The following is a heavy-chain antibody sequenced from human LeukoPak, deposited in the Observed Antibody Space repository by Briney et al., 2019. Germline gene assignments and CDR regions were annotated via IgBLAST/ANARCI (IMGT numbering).Heavy chain of an antibody. J-gene: IGHJ6*03. CDR2: INPNSGGT. V-gene: IGHV1-2*02. CDR3: ARDQHSSGWYGDYYYYVDV. CDR1: GYTFTGYY. D-gene: IGHD6-19*01. Sequence: EASVKVSCTASGYTFTGYYMHWVRQAPGQGLEWMGWINPNSGGTNYAQKFQGRVTMTRDTSISTAYMELSRLRSDDTAVYYCARDQHSSGWYGDYYYYVDVWGKGTTVTVSS.